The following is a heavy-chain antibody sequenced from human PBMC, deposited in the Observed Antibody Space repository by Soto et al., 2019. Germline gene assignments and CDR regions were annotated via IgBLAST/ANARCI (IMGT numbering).Heavy chain of an antibody. V-gene: IGHV4-31*03. Sequence: QVQLQESGPGLVKPSQTLSLTCTVSGGPGINGDSYSNWIRQHPEKGLEWMGYINYRGTTNYNAALKSRILISVDTSKTQFSLTLTSVTAADTAVYYCARDAPGAAPYWGQGTLVTVSS. D-gene: IGHD6-13*01. CDR2: INYRGTT. CDR1: GGPGINGDSY. CDR3: ARDAPGAAPY. J-gene: IGHJ4*02.